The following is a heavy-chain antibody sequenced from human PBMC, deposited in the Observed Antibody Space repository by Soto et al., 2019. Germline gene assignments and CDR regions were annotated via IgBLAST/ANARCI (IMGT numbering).Heavy chain of an antibody. D-gene: IGHD6-6*01. Sequence: FSYKVAGERCTGYWIRWVRHMPVKGLEWMGRIDPSDSYTNYSPSFQGHVTISADKSISTAYLQWSSLKASDTAMYYCARLQRGKQLVAAYYSGMDVSGQGTTVTVYS. CDR1: GERCTGYW. V-gene: IGHV5-10-1*01. CDR3: ARLQRGKQLVAAYYSGMDV. J-gene: IGHJ6*02. CDR2: IDPSDSYT.